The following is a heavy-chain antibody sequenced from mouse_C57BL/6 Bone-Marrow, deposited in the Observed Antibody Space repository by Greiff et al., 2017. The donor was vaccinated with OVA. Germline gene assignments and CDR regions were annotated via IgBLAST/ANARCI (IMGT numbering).Heavy chain of an antibody. J-gene: IGHJ1*03. D-gene: IGHD1-1*01. CDR1: GYTFTEYT. CDR3: ARLTKEGYYYGSSYGYWYFDV. CDR2: FYPGSGSI. V-gene: IGHV1-62-2*01. Sequence: QVQLKESGAELVKPGASVKLSCKASGYTFTEYTIHWVKQRSGQGLEWIGWFYPGSGSIKYNEKFKDKATLTADKSSSTVYMELSRLTSEDSAVYFCARLTKEGYYYGSSYGYWYFDVWGTGTTVTVSS.